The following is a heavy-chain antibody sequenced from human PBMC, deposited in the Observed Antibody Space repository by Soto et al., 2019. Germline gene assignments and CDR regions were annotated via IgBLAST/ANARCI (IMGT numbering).Heavy chain of an antibody. CDR3: ARNNDAGPGDDAFDI. Sequence: ASVKVSCKASGYTFTSYGISWVRQAPGQGLEWMGWISAYNGNTNYAQKLQGRVTMTTDTSTSTAYMELRSLRSDDTAVYYCARNNDAGPGDDAFDIWAKGTMAPVSS. D-gene: IGHD3-16*01. CDR1: GYTFTSYG. CDR2: ISAYNGNT. V-gene: IGHV1-18*01. J-gene: IGHJ3*02.